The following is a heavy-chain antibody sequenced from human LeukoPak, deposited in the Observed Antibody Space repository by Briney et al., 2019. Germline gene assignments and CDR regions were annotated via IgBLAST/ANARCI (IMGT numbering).Heavy chain of an antibody. CDR2: IYYSGST. CDR3: ARGPEADSSGWYFGAFDI. CDR1: GDSISRGDHY. D-gene: IGHD6-19*01. V-gene: IGHV4-30-4*01. Sequence: SETLSLTCTVSGDSISRGDHYWSWIRQPPGKGLEWIGYIYYSGSTYYNPSLKSRVTISVDTSKNQFSLKLSSVTAADTAVYYCARGPEADSSGWYFGAFDIWGQGTMVTVSS. J-gene: IGHJ3*02.